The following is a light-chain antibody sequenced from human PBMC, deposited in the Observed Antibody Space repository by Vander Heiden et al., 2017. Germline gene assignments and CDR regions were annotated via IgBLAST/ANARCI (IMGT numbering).Light chain of an antibody. CDR2: EDN. J-gene: IGLJ2*01. V-gene: IGLV6-57*01. CDR3: QSYDSSNVV. CDR1: SGSIASNY. Sequence: FMLPQPHSVSESPGKTVTISCTRSSGSIASNYVQWYQQRPGSSPTPVIYEDNQRPSGVPDRFSGSIDSSSNSASLTISGLKTEDEADYYCQSYDSSNVVFGGGTKLTVL.